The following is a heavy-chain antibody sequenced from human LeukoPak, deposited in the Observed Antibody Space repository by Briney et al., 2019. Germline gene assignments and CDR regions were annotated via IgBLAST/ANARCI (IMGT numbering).Heavy chain of an antibody. J-gene: IGHJ4*02. CDR2: IYPGNSDT. CDR3: AYSGTYYNPPFQY. Sequence: GESLKISCKGSEYFFTHHWIGWVRQMPGKGLEWMGIIYPGNSDTKYSPSFQGQVTMSVDRSISTAYLQWSSLKASDTAMYYCAYSGTYYNPPFQYWGQGTLVTVSS. D-gene: IGHD3-10*01. CDR1: EYFFTHHW. V-gene: IGHV5-51*01.